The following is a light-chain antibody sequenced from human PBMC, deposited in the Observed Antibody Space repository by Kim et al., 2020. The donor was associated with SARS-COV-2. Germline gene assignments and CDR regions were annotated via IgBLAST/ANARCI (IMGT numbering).Light chain of an antibody. CDR3: QQYHIYSWT. V-gene: IGKV1-5*01. J-gene: IGKJ1*01. CDR2: DVS. CDR1: QSISSW. Sequence: GDRVTITCRASQSISSWLAWYQQKPGKAPKLLIYDVSRLESGVPSRFSGSGSGTEFTLTISSLQPDDFATYYCQQYHIYSWTFGQGTKMDIK.